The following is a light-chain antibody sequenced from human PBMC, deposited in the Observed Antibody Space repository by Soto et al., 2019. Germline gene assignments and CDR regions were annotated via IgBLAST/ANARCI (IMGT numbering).Light chain of an antibody. CDR2: DAS. CDR1: QSISSW. V-gene: IGKV1-5*01. CDR3: QQYNSYFRT. Sequence: IQMTQSPPPLPASLGDKVTITARASQSISSWLAWYQQKPGKAPKLLIYDASSLESGVPSRFSGSGSGTEFTLTISSLQPDDFATYHCQQYNSYFRTFGQGTKVDIK. J-gene: IGKJ1*01.